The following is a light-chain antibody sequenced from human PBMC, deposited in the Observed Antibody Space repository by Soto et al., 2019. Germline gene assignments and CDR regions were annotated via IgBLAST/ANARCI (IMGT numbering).Light chain of an antibody. CDR1: QSVSSY. V-gene: IGKV3-11*01. J-gene: IGKJ3*01. CDR2: DAS. Sequence: EIVLTQSPATLSLSPGERATLSCRASQSVSSYLAWYQQKPGQAPRLLIYDASNRATGIPARFSGSGSGTDDSPTISSRVPEDDVVYYCQQRSNWPRFTFGPGTKVDIK. CDR3: QQRSNWPRFT.